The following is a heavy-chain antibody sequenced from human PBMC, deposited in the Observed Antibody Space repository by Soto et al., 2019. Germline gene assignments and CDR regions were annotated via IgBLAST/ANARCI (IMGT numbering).Heavy chain of an antibody. CDR1: GFTFSSYW. D-gene: IGHD6-19*01. CDR2: IKQDGSEK. V-gene: IGHV3-7*01. CDR3: ARLYSSGWYGNWFDP. Sequence: EVQLVESGGGLVQPGGSLRLSCAASGFTFSSYWMSWVRQAPGKGLEWVANIKQDGSEKYYVDSVKGRFTISRDNAKNSLYLQMNSLRAEDTAVHYCARLYSSGWYGNWFDPWGQGTLVTVSS. J-gene: IGHJ5*02.